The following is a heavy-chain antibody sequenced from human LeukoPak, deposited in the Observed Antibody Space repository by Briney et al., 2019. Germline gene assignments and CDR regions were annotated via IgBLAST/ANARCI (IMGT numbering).Heavy chain of an antibody. Sequence: SQTLSLTCTVSGDSISSGDYYWSWIRQPPGKGLEWIGYIYYSGSTYYNPSLKSRVTISVDTSKNQFSLKLSSVTAADTAVYYCARAKGVVVVPAAIRVGDWFDPWGQGTLVTVSS. CDR3: ARAKGVVVVPAAIRVGDWFDP. J-gene: IGHJ5*02. CDR1: GDSISSGDYY. D-gene: IGHD2-2*02. V-gene: IGHV4-30-4*01. CDR2: IYYSGST.